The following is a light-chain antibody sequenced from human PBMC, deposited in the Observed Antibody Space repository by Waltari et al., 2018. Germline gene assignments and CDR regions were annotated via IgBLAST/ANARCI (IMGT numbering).Light chain of an antibody. CDR2: DDS. CDR3: QVWDRSSDHVV. V-gene: IGLV3-21*02. Sequence: SYVLTQPPSVSVAPGQSARITCGGNNIESKSVHWYQQKPGQAPLLVVFDDSDRPSGSPERCSGSNSGNSATLTISRVEAGDEADYYCQVWDRSSDHVVFGGGTKLTVL. J-gene: IGLJ2*01. CDR1: NIESKS.